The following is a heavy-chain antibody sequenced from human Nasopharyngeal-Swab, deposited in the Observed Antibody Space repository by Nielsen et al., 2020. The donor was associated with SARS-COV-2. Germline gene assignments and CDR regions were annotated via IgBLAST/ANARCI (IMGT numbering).Heavy chain of an antibody. J-gene: IGHJ5*02. V-gene: IGHV1-69*13. CDR1: GYTFTGYY. Sequence: SVKVSCKASGYTFTGYYMHWVRQAPGQGLEWMGGIIPIFGTANYAQKFQGRVTITADESTSTAYMELSGLRSEDTAVYYCARAPPIFVNWFDPWGQGTLVTVSS. D-gene: IGHD3-3*01. CDR3: ARAPPIFVNWFDP. CDR2: IIPIFGTA.